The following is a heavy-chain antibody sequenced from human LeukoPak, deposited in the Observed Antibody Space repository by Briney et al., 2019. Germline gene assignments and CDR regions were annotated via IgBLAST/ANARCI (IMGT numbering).Heavy chain of an antibody. CDR1: GYTFTGYY. V-gene: IGHV1-2*02. J-gene: IGHJ4*02. Sequence: ASVKVSCKASGYTFTGYYMHWVRQAPGQGLEWMGWINPNSGGPKYAQKFQGRVTMTRDTSISTAYMELSRLKSDDTAVYFCARRVGVIGATWPFDYWGQGTLVTVSS. D-gene: IGHD3-3*01. CDR2: INPNSGGP. CDR3: ARRVGVIGATWPFDY.